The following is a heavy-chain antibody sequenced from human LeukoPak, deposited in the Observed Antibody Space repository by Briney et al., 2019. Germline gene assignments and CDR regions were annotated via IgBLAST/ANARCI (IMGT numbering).Heavy chain of an antibody. V-gene: IGHV3-23*01. Sequence: GGSLRLSCAASGFTFSSYAMSWVRQAPGKGLEWVSVISGSGGSTYYADSVKGRFTISRDNSKNTLYLQMNSLRAEDTAVYYCAKARVVPAAMAGYYFDYWGQGTLVTVSS. CDR2: ISGSGGST. CDR3: AKARVVPAAMAGYYFDY. J-gene: IGHJ4*02. D-gene: IGHD2-2*01. CDR1: GFTFSSYA.